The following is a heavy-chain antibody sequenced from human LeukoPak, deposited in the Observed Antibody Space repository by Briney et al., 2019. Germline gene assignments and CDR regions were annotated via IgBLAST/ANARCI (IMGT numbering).Heavy chain of an antibody. D-gene: IGHD6-13*01. CDR3: ARYAAAGEFDY. V-gene: IGHV1-69*13. CDR2: IIPIFGTA. CDR1: GGTFSSYA. J-gene: IGHJ4*02. Sequence: GASVKVSCKASGGTFSSYAISWVRQAPGQGLEWMGGIIPIFGTANYVQKFQGRVTITADESTSTAYMELSSLRSEDTAVYYCARYAAAGEFDYWGQGTLVTVSS.